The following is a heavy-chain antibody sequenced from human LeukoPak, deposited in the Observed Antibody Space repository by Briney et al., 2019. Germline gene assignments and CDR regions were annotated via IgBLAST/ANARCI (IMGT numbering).Heavy chain of an antibody. Sequence: SETLSLTCTVSGGSISGYYWSWIRQPPGKGLEWIGYIYTNENTNYNPSLQSRVTMSVNTSKNQFSLKLTSVTAADTAVYYCVRQAYYSESGSWTGLDYWGQGTLVPVSS. CDR3: VRQAYYSESGSWTGLDY. J-gene: IGHJ4*02. CDR2: IYTNENT. V-gene: IGHV4-4*09. D-gene: IGHD3-10*01. CDR1: GGSISGYY.